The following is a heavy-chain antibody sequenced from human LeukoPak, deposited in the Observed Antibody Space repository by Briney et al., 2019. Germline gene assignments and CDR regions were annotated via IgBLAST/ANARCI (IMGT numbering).Heavy chain of an antibody. CDR2: IIPIFGTA. CDR3: ARDDPRSQLRYFDWPKHALYYYYGMDV. Sequence: SVKVSCKASGGTFSSYAISWVRQAPGQGLEWMGGIIPIFGTANYAQKFQGRVTITADKSTSTAYMELSSLRSEDTAVYYCARDDPRSQLRYFDWPKHALYYYYGMDVWAKGPRSPSPQ. D-gene: IGHD3-9*01. J-gene: IGHJ6*04. V-gene: IGHV1-69*06. CDR1: GGTFSSYA.